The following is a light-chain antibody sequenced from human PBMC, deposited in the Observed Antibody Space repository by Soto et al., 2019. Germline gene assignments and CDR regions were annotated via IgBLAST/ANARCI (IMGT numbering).Light chain of an antibody. J-gene: IGKJ4*01. Sequence: DIQLAQSPSSVSASVGDRVTITCRASQGIGSWLAWYQQKPWKAPKLLIYAASRLQSGVPSRFSGSGSGTDFTLTISSLQPEDFASYHCQQTNSFPPTFGGGTKVEIQ. CDR3: QQTNSFPPT. CDR2: AAS. CDR1: QGIGSW. V-gene: IGKV1D-12*01.